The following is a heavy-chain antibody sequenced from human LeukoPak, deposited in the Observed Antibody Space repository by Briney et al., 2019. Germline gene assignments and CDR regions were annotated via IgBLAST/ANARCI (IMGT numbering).Heavy chain of an antibody. CDR3: ARDIQLST. CDR1: GFVYSGSA. CDR2: LSFSGVSI. D-gene: IGHD5-18*01. V-gene: IGHV3-23*01. J-gene: IGHJ3*01. Sequence: GGSLSLSCAASGFVYSGSAMTWVRGATGKGVEWVSLLSFSGVSIYYADSVRARFTIYRDNSKDTLYLQMNSLRADDTAIYYCARDIQLSTWGLGTMVTVSS.